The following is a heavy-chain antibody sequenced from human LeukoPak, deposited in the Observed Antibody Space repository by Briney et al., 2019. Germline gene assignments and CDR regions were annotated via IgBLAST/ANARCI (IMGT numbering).Heavy chain of an antibody. CDR1: GGSISSYY. CDR3: ARSPPIGGFLEWPKPKNWFDP. V-gene: IGHV4-59*01. J-gene: IGHJ5*02. D-gene: IGHD3-3*01. Sequence: SETLSLTCTVSGGSISSYYWSWIRQPPGKGLEWIGYIYYSGSTNYNPSLKSRVTISVDTSKNQFSLKLSSVTAADTAVYYCARSPPIGGFLEWPKPKNWFDPWGQGTLVTVSS. CDR2: IYYSGST.